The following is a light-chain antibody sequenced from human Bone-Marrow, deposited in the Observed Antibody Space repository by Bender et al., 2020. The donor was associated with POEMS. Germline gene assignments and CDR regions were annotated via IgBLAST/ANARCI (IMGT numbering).Light chain of an antibody. Sequence: SLDLTQSPSVSVSPGQTATITCSGDNLGDKYVSWYLQKSGQSPVLLMSFDNERPSGIPERFSGSKSGFTATLTITGTQTLDEGDYFCQAWESSTASAIFGGGTGLTVL. V-gene: IGLV3-1*01. J-gene: IGLJ2*01. CDR3: QAWESSTASAI. CDR1: NLGDKY. CDR2: FDN.